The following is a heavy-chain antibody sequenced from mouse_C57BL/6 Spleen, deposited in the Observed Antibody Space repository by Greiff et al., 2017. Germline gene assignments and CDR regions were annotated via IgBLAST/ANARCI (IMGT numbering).Heavy chain of an antibody. CDR2: IHPNSGST. Sequence: QVQLQQSGAELVKPGASVKLSCKASGYTFTSYWMHWVKQRPGQGLEWIGMIHPNSGSTNYNEKFKSKATLTVDKSSSTAYMQLSSLTSEDSAVYYCARGVLDDGYYEVAYWGQGTLVTVSA. V-gene: IGHV1-64*01. CDR3: ARGVLDDGYYEVAY. CDR1: GYTFTSYW. D-gene: IGHD2-3*01. J-gene: IGHJ3*01.